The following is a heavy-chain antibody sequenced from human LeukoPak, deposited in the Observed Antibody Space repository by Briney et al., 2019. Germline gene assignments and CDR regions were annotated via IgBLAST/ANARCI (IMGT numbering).Heavy chain of an antibody. J-gene: IGHJ5*02. Sequence: SVRVSCKASGGTFSSYAISWVRQAPGQGLEWLGGIMPLFGTAGYAQKFQGRVTITKDESTRTVYLELTSLTSDDTAVYYCARDVHGDYGSGWFDPWGQGTLVSVSS. CDR2: IMPLFGTA. CDR3: ARDVHGDYGSGWFDP. D-gene: IGHD4-17*01. CDR1: GGTFSSYA. V-gene: IGHV1-69*05.